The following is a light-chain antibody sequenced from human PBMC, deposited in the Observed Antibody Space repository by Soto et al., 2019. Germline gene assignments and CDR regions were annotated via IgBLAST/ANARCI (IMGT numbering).Light chain of an antibody. V-gene: IGKV1-5*03. Sequence: DIQLTQSPSTLSASVGDRATITCRASQSISTWLAWYQQKPGKAPKLLIYKASSLESGLPSRFSGSGSGTEFTITTSRLQPDDFADYYWQHYINRWTFGKGTKVEIK. CDR2: KAS. CDR1: QSISTW. J-gene: IGKJ1*01. CDR3: QHYINRWT.